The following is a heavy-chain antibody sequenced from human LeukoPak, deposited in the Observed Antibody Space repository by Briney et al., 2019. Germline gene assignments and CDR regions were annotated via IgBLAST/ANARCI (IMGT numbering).Heavy chain of an antibody. CDR1: GYNFTSYC. D-gene: IGHD5-12*01. CDR2: IYPGDSDT. Sequence: KPGEYLKISCKGSGYNFTSYCIGWLRQMPGKGLEWVGIIYPGDSDTRYSPSFQGQVTISADKSISTAYLQWSSLKASDTAMYSCARHGGGSGYGPNYYNYYMEVWSKGTTVTVSS. CDR3: ARHGGGSGYGPNYYNYYMEV. V-gene: IGHV5-51*01. J-gene: IGHJ6*03.